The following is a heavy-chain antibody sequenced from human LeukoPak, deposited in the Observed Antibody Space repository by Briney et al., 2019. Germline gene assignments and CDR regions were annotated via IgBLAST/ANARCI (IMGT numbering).Heavy chain of an antibody. J-gene: IGHJ4*02. D-gene: IGHD4-23*01. CDR3: AKERGHSKPFDY. V-gene: IGHV3-23*01. Sequence: GGSLRLSCAASGFTFSSYWMHWVRQAPGKGLEWVSAISDSGDATYYADSVKGRFTISRDNSKSTLYLQMNNLRAEDTALYYCAKERGHSKPFDYWGQGTLVTVSS. CDR2: ISDSGDAT. CDR1: GFTFSSYW.